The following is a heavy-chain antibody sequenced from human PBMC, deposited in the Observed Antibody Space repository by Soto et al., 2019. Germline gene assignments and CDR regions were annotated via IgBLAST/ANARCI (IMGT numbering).Heavy chain of an antibody. J-gene: IGHJ4*02. Sequence: QVQLVQSGAEVKKPGSSVKVSCKASGGTFSSYSINWVRQAPGQGLEWMGEIIPIFGTAHYAQKFQGRVTITADESTSSAYMELSSLRSEDTAVYYCARAGGRHSGGIDYWGQGTLVTVSS. D-gene: IGHD1-26*01. V-gene: IGHV1-69*01. CDR1: GGTFSSYS. CDR3: ARAGGRHSGGIDY. CDR2: IIPIFGTA.